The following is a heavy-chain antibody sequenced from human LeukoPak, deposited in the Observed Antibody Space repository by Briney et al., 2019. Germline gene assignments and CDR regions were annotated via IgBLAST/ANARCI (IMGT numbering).Heavy chain of an antibody. V-gene: IGHV1-24*01. Sequence: ASVKVSCTVSGYTLTELSMHWVRQAPGKGLEWMGGFDPEDGETIYAQKFQGRVTMTEDTSTDTAYMELSSLRSEDTAVYYCATDLTMARGFDYWGQGTLVTVSS. D-gene: IGHD3-10*01. CDR2: FDPEDGET. CDR1: GYTLTELS. J-gene: IGHJ4*02. CDR3: ATDLTMARGFDY.